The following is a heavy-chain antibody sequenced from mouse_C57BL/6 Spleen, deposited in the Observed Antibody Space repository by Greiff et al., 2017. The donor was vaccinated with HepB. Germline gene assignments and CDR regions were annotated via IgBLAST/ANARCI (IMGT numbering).Heavy chain of an antibody. Sequence: QVQLKESGAELARPGASVKMSCKASGYTFTSYTMHWVKQRPGQGLEWIGYINPSSGYTKYNQKFKDKATLTADKSSSTAYMQLSSLTSEDSAVYYCARSPLDSSAGFAYWGQGTLVTVSA. J-gene: IGHJ3*01. D-gene: IGHD3-2*02. CDR1: GYTFTSYT. V-gene: IGHV1-4*01. CDR2: INPSSGYT. CDR3: ARSPLDSSAGFAY.